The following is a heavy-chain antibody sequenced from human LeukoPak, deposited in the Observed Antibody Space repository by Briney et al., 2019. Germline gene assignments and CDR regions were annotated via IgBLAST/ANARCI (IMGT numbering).Heavy chain of an antibody. D-gene: IGHD6-19*01. V-gene: IGHV4-38-2*02. CDR2: INHSGST. J-gene: IGHJ6*03. Sequence: SETLSLTCTVSGYSISTSYYWGWIRQPPGKGLEWIGEINHSGSTNYNPSLKSRVTISVDTSKNQFSLKLSSVTAADTAVYYCARLNSSGWYLSYYYYYMDVWGKGTTVTVSS. CDR1: GYSISTSYY. CDR3: ARLNSSGWYLSYYYYYMDV.